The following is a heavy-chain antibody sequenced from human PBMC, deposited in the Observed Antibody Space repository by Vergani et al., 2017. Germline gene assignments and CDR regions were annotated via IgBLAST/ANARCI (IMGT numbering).Heavy chain of an antibody. J-gene: IGHJ4*02. Sequence: QVQLQESGPGLVKPSQTLSLTCTVSGGSISSGGYFWSWIRQHAGKGLEWIGYIYYSGSTYYNPSLKSRVTISVDTSKNQFSLKLSSVTAADTAVYYCARTDGSGSYYPDCWGQGSLVTGAS. CDR1: GGSISSGGYF. D-gene: IGHD3-10*01. CDR2: IYYSGST. V-gene: IGHV4-31*03. CDR3: ARTDGSGSYYPDC.